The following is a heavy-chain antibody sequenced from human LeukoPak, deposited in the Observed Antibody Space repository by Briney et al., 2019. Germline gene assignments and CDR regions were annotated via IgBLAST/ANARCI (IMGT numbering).Heavy chain of an antibody. CDR3: ARGAYYFDY. Sequence: PSETLSLTCAVYGGSFSGYYWSWIRQPPGKELEWIAYVSFSGSITSNPSLQSRVIISLDTSKNQFSLNLNSVTAADTAVYYCARGAYYFDYWGQGTLVTVSS. V-gene: IGHV4-59*01. CDR2: VSFSGSI. CDR1: GGSFSGYY. J-gene: IGHJ4*02.